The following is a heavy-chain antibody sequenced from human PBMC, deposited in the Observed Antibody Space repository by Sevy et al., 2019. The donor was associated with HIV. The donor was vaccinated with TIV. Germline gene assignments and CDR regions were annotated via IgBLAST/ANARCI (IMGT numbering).Heavy chain of an antibody. Sequence: GGALRLSCVASGFPFSDHYMEWVRQAPGKGLEWVGRTRNKADGYTTEYAASVKGRFTISRDDSKNSLYVQMNSLKTEDTAVYYCATHAGIAAAGRVFDYWGQGTLVTVSS. D-gene: IGHD6-13*01. CDR1: GFPFSDHY. J-gene: IGHJ4*02. CDR3: ATHAGIAAAGRVFDY. V-gene: IGHV3-72*01. CDR2: TRNKADGYTT.